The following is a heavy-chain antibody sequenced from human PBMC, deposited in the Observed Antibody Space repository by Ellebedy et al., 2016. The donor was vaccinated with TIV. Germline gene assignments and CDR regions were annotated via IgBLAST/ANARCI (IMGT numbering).Heavy chain of an antibody. CDR2: LDSRGSSI. V-gene: IGHV3-11*01. D-gene: IGHD3-3*01. Sequence: GESLKISXVASGFAFTEYYMSWVRQTPERGREWIAYLDSRGSSIKYADSVRGRFAVSRDNAKNSVFLQMNSLTVDDTAVYYCARNWRYGGPDYWGQGTLVSVSS. CDR3: ARNWRYGGPDY. J-gene: IGHJ4*02. CDR1: GFAFTEYY.